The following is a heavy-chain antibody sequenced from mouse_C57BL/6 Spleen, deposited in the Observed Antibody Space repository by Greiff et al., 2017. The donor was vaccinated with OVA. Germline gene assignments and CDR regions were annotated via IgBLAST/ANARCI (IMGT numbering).Heavy chain of an antibody. CDR3: ARDDTTVVFDY. D-gene: IGHD1-1*01. CDR1: GFTFSSYA. V-gene: IGHV5-4*01. J-gene: IGHJ2*01. CDR2: ISDGGSYT. Sequence: EVQGVESGGGLVKPGGSLKLSCAASGFTFSSYAMSWVRQTPEKRLEWVATISDGGSYTYYPDNVKGRFTISRDNAKNNLYLLMSHLKSEDTAMYYCARDDTTVVFDYWGQGTTLTVSS.